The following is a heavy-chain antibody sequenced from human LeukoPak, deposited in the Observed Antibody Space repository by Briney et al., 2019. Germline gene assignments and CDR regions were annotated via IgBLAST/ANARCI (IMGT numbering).Heavy chain of an antibody. D-gene: IGHD5-12*01. CDR2: IIPIFGTA. CDR1: GGTFSSYA. CDR3: ASRTSPYSGYEIDRGFDP. Sequence: GASVKVSCKASGGTFSSYAISWVRQAPGQGLEWMGGIIPIFGTANYAQKFQGRVTITTDESTNTAYMELSSLRSEDTAVYYCASRTSPYSGYEIDRGFDPWGQGTLVTVSS. J-gene: IGHJ5*02. V-gene: IGHV1-69*05.